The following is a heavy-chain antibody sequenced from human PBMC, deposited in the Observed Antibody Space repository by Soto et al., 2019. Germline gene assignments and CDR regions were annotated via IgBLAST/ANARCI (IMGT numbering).Heavy chain of an antibody. D-gene: IGHD6-13*01. V-gene: IGHV1-24*01. CDR2: FDPEDGET. CDR1: GYTLTELS. CDR3: ATVLAAYNWFDP. J-gene: IGHJ5*02. Sequence: ASVKVSCKVSGYTLTELSMHWVRQAPGKGLEWMGGFDPEDGETIYAQKFQGRVTMTEDTSTDTAYMELSSLRSEDTAVYYCATVLAAYNWFDPWGQGTLVTVSS.